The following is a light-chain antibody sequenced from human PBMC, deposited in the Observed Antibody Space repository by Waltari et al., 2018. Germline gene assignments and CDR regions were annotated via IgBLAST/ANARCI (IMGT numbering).Light chain of an antibody. Sequence: DIQMTQSPSTLSGSVGDSVTITCRASQDISTWLAWYQQKPGKAPKLLIYQASSLEGGVPSRFSGSGSGTEFTLTIGSLRPDDFATYYCQHYNSYSQTFGQGTKLEIK. J-gene: IGKJ2*01. V-gene: IGKV1-5*03. CDR1: QDISTW. CDR3: QHYNSYSQT. CDR2: QAS.